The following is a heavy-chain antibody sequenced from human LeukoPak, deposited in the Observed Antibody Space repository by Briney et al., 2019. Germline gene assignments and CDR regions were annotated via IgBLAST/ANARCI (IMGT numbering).Heavy chain of an antibody. CDR3: ARDPCSGGSCYTNWFDP. V-gene: IGHV1-3*01. Sequence: GASVKVSCKTSGYTFTSYAMHWVRQAPGQRLEWMGWINAGNGNTKYSQKFQGRVTITRDTSASTAYMELSSLRSEDTAVYYCARDPCSGGSCYTNWFDPWGQGTLVTVSS. D-gene: IGHD2-15*01. J-gene: IGHJ5*02. CDR2: INAGNGNT. CDR1: GYTFTSYA.